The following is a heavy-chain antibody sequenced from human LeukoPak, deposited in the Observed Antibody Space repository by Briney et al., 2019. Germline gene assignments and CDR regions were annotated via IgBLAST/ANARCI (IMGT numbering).Heavy chain of an antibody. CDR1: GFTFSTYA. D-gene: IGHD3-9*01. J-gene: IGHJ4*02. Sequence: GGSLRLSCAASGFTFSTYAMTWVRQAPGKGLEWVSAISGSGAGTYYADSVKGRFTLSRDNSKSTLYLQMNSLRAEDTAVYYCARDTTGYHYYFDYWGQGTLVTVSS. CDR2: ISGSGAGT. V-gene: IGHV3-23*01. CDR3: ARDTTGYHYYFDY.